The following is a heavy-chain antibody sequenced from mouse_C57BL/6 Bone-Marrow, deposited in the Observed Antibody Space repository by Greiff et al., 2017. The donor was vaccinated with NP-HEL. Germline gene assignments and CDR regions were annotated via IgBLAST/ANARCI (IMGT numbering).Heavy chain of an antibody. Sequence: QVQLQQSGAELVMPGASVKLSCKASGYTFTRYWMHWVKQRPGQGLEWIGEIDPSDSYPNYNQKFKGKSTLTVDKSSSTAYMQLSSLTSDDSAVYYCARRGSNSWFAYWGQGTLVTVSA. D-gene: IGHD2-5*01. CDR3: ARRGSNSWFAY. J-gene: IGHJ3*01. CDR2: IDPSDSYP. CDR1: GYTFTRYW. V-gene: IGHV1-69*01.